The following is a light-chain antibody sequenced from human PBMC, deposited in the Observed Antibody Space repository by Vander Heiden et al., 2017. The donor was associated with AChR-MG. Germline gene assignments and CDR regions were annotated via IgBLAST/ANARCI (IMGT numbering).Light chain of an antibody. CDR2: VVF. Sequence: VLTQTPRSLSVNPGQSASISCKSSQSLVHSDGSTYFYWFLQKPGLPPQLLISVVFHRFSRVPDRFSGSGSATDFTLKISRVESEDVGFYYCMQSIQLPLTFGGGTKVEIK. V-gene: IGKV2D-29*01. CDR1: QSLVHSDGSTY. J-gene: IGKJ4*01. CDR3: MQSIQLPLT.